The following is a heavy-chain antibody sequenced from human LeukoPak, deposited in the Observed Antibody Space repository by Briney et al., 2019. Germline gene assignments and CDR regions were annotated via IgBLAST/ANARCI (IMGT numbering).Heavy chain of an antibody. J-gene: IGHJ5*02. CDR1: GSIFTSYW. Sequence: GESLEISCQGSGSIFTSYWISWARQLPGKGLEWTGRIDPSDSYTNYSPSCQGHVTISADKSISTAYLQWSSLKASDTAMYDCARLRYISDYWFDPWGQGTLVTVPS. V-gene: IGHV5-10-1*01. D-gene: IGHD6-19*01. CDR2: IDPSDSYT. CDR3: ARLRYISDYWFDP.